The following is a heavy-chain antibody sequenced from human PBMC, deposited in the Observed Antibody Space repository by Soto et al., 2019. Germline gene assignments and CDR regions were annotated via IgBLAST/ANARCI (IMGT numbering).Heavy chain of an antibody. Sequence: GASVKACCKASEYTFTNYGLHWVRQAPGQRLEWMGWINAGNGNTKYSQKFQGRVTITRDTSASTAYMELSSLRSEDTAVYYCATEDYGGDFVLWGQGTLVTISS. CDR3: ATEDYGGDFVL. J-gene: IGHJ4*02. D-gene: IGHD2-21*01. CDR2: INAGNGNT. CDR1: EYTFTNYG. V-gene: IGHV1-3*01.